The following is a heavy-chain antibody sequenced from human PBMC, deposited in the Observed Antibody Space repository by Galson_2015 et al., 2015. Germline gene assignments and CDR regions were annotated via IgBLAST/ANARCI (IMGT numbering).Heavy chain of an antibody. D-gene: IGHD3-10*01. CDR3: AHLIAYSSGHYDWFDA. J-gene: IGHJ5*02. CDR1: GFSLSTGGVG. CDR2: IYWDDDK. V-gene: IGHV2-5*02. Sequence: PALVKPTPTLTLTCNFSGFSLSTGGVGVGWIRQPPGKALEWLALIYWDDDKRYNPFLKTRLTITKDTSKNQVVLTLTNMDPVDTATYFCAHLIAYSSGHYDWFDAWGQGTLVTVSS.